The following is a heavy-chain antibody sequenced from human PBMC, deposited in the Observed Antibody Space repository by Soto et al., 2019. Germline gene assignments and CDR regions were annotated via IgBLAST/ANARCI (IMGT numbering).Heavy chain of an antibody. J-gene: IGHJ6*02. D-gene: IGHD3-10*01. Sequence: PSETLSLTCTVSGGSISSGGYYWSWIRQHPGKGLEWIGYIYYSGSTYYNPSLKSRVTISVDTSKNQFSLKLSSVTAADTAVYYCAREAWYYYGSGSYSDGMDVWGQGTTVTVSS. V-gene: IGHV4-31*03. CDR1: GGSISSGGYY. CDR3: AREAWYYYGSGSYSDGMDV. CDR2: IYYSGST.